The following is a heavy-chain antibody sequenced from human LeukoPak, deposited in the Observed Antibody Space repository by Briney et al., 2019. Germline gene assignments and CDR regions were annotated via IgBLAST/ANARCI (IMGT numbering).Heavy chain of an antibody. CDR1: GYTFTGYY. CDR3: AKSGRVVVAVDQ. V-gene: IGHV1-2*02. CDR2: INPNSGDT. J-gene: IGHJ4*02. Sequence: ASVKVSCKASGYTFTGYYMHWVRQAPGQGLEWMGWINPNSGDTNYAQKFQGRVTMTRDTSISTAYMELSRLRSDDTAVYYCAKSGRVVVAVDQWGQGTLVPVSS. D-gene: IGHD2-15*01.